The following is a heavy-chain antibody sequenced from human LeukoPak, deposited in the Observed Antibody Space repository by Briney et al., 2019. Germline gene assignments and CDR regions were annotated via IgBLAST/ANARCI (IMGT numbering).Heavy chain of an antibody. J-gene: IGHJ4*02. D-gene: IGHD1-26*01. CDR2: ISANNGNT. Sequence: ASVKVSCKASGYTFSNYGFIWVRQAPGQGLEWMGWISANNGNTNYARKLQDRVTMTTDTSTTTAYMELRSLRSDDMAVYYCARVGLTWWDLPDYWGQGTLVTVSS. CDR3: ARVGLTWWDLPDY. V-gene: IGHV1-18*03. CDR1: GYTFSNYG.